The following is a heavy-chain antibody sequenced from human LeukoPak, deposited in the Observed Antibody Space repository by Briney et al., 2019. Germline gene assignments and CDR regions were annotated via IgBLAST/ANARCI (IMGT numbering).Heavy chain of an antibody. J-gene: IGHJ4*02. CDR3: ARDLISDYVWGSYEPPRN. CDR1: GFTVSSNY. D-gene: IGHD3-16*01. Sequence: PGGSLRLSCAASGFTVSSNYMSWVRQAPGKGLEWVSVIYSGGSTYYADSMKGRFTISRDNSKNTLYLQMNSLRAEDTAVYYCARDLISDYVWGSYEPPRNWGQGTLVTVSS. V-gene: IGHV3-66*01. CDR2: IYSGGST.